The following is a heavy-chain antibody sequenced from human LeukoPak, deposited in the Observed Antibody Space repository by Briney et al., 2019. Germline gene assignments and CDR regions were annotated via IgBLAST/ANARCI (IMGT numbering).Heavy chain of an antibody. Sequence: QPGGSLRLSCAASGFTFSSYAMSWVRQAPGKGLEWVSVIYSGGSTYYADSVKGRFTISRDNSKNTLYLQMNSLRAEDTAVYYCARHLGRLKAFDIWGQGTMVTVSS. CDR1: GFTFSSYA. CDR2: IYSGGST. V-gene: IGHV3-53*01. CDR3: ARHLGRLKAFDI. D-gene: IGHD6-25*01. J-gene: IGHJ3*02.